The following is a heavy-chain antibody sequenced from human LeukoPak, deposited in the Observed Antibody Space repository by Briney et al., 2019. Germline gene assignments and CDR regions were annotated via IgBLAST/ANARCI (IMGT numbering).Heavy chain of an antibody. CDR2: IYPADSDT. J-gene: IGHJ6*02. CDR1: GYAFASYW. CDR3: ARLTVAGVYNYYYGMDI. Sequence: GESLKISCRVSGYAFASYWIGWVRQMPGKGLEWMGIIYPADSDTRYSPSFQGQVTISVDKSISTAYLQWSGLKASDTAIYYCARLTVAGVYNYYYGMDIWGQGTTVTVSS. V-gene: IGHV5-51*01. D-gene: IGHD6-19*01.